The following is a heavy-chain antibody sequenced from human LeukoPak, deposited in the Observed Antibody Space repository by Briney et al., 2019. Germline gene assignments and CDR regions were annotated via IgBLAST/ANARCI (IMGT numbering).Heavy chain of an antibody. Sequence: PGGSLRLSCAASGFTFSSYAMHWVLQAPGKGLEWVGVIRNDGSNQYYADSVKGQFTISRDNSKNTLYLQMNSLRAEDTAVYYCATGVRYVVPAAIADYWGQGTLVTVSS. CDR1: GFTFSSYA. CDR3: ATGVRYVVPAAIADY. J-gene: IGHJ4*02. D-gene: IGHD2-2*01. CDR2: IRNDGSNQ. V-gene: IGHV3-30*04.